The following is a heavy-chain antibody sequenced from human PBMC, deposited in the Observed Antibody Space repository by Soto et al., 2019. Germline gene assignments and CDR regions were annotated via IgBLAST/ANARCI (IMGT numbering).Heavy chain of an antibody. CDR1: GGTFAISV. CDR2: IISIFGTP. CDR3: ARVLGSGYEPGDY. Sequence: QVQLVQSGAELKKPGSSVKVSCKASGGTFAISVFNWVRQAPGQGLEWMGGIISIFGTPNYSQKVLGRVTMTADDSTSTGYMELSNLRSDDTAISSCARVLGSGYEPGDYWGQGTQVTVSS. V-gene: IGHV1-69*12. D-gene: IGHD5-12*01. J-gene: IGHJ4*02.